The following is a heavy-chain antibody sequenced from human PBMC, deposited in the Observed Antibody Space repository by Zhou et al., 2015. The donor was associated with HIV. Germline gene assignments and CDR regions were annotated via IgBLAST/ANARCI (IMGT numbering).Heavy chain of an antibody. CDR2: MNPNSGHT. J-gene: IGHJ6*03. CDR3: ASRGPTTYWSFVSSTRPYYYY. D-gene: IGHD3-10*01. V-gene: IGHV1-8*01. Sequence: QLVQSGAEVKKPGASVKVSCQASGDTFTSYDINWVRQATGQGLEWMGWMNPNSGHTGYAQKFQGRVSMTRDTSISAAYMELSSLTSDDTAVYYCASRGPTTYWSFVSSTRPYYYY. CDR1: GDTFTSYD.